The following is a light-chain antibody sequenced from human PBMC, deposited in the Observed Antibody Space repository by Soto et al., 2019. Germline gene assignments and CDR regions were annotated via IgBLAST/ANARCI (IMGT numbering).Light chain of an antibody. CDR1: QSISNW. J-gene: IGKJ1*01. V-gene: IGKV1-5*01. CDR3: HQYNNYSPWT. CDR2: DVS. Sequence: DIQMTQSPSTLSASVGDRVTITCRASQSISNWLAWYQQKPGKAPKLLIYDVSSLETGVPSRFSGSGSGTEFTLTINSLQPDDFVTYYCHQYNNYSPWTFGQGTKVAIK.